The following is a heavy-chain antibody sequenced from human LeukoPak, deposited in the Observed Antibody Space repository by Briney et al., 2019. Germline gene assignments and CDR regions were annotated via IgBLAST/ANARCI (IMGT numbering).Heavy chain of an antibody. CDR1: GFTFSSYG. Sequence: PGGSLRLSCAASGFTFSSYGMSWVRQAPGKGLEWVANIKQDGSEKYYVDSVKGRFTISRDNAKNSLYLQMNTLRAEDTAVYYCARDPMIDHWGQGTLVTVSS. CDR2: IKQDGSEK. D-gene: IGHD3-22*01. V-gene: IGHV3-7*01. CDR3: ARDPMIDH. J-gene: IGHJ4*02.